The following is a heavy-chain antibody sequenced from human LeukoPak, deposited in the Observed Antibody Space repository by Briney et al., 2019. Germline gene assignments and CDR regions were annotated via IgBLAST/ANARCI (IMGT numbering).Heavy chain of an antibody. CDR3: ARAPPYCSSTSCLRNWFDP. CDR1: GYTFTGYY. Sequence: ALVKVSCKASGYTFTGYYMHRVRQAPGQGLEWMGWINPNSGGTNYAQKFQGRVTMTRDTSISTAYMELSRLRSDDTAVYYCARAPPYCSSTSCLRNWFDPWGQGTLVTVSS. D-gene: IGHD2-2*01. V-gene: IGHV1-2*02. J-gene: IGHJ5*02. CDR2: INPNSGGT.